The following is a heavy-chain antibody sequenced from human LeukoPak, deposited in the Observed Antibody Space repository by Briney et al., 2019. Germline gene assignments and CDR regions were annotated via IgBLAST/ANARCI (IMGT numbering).Heavy chain of an antibody. CDR2: IIPILGIA. V-gene: IGHV1-69*04. J-gene: IGHJ5*02. Sequence: ASVKVSCKASGGTFSSYAISWVRQAPGQGLEWMGRIIPILGIANYAQKFQGRVTITADKPTSTAYMELSSLRSEDTAVYYCAREYTDIVVVVAATPGWFDPWGQGTLVTVSS. D-gene: IGHD2-15*01. CDR1: GGTFSSYA. CDR3: AREYTDIVVVVAATPGWFDP.